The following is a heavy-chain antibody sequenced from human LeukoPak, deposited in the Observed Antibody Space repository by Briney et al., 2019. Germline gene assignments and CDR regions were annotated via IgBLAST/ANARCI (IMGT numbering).Heavy chain of an antibody. D-gene: IGHD3-16*02. Sequence: GASVKVSCKAPGGTFSSYAISWVRQAPGQGLEWMGGIIPIFGTANYAQKFQGRVTITADKSTSTAYMELSSLRSEDTAVYYCARGHRSYMITFGGVIGTHFDYWGQGTLVTVSS. V-gene: IGHV1-69*06. CDR1: GGTFSSYA. CDR3: ARGHRSYMITFGGVIGTHFDY. J-gene: IGHJ4*02. CDR2: IIPIFGTA.